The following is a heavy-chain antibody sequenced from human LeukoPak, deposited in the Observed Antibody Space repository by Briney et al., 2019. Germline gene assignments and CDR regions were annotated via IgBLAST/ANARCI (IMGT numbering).Heavy chain of an antibody. CDR3: AKSGASPLYHMDV. CDR1: GFILSSYG. D-gene: IGHD1-26*01. J-gene: IGHJ6*03. CDR2: ITGSDTTA. Sequence: PGGSLRLSCAASGFILSSYGVNWVRQAPGKGLEWVSGITGSDTTAYHAGSVRGRFTISRDDSKNTLYLQMSSLRVDDTAIYYCAKSGASPLYHMDVWGRGATVTVSS. V-gene: IGHV3-23*01.